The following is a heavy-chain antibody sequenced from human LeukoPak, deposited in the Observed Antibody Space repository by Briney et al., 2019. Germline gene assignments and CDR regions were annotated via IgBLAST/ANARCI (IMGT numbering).Heavy chain of an antibody. CDR2: IWYDASSK. CDR3: AREYSGYGIDY. D-gene: IGHD5-12*01. V-gene: IGHV3-33*01. CDR1: GFTFSSYG. J-gene: IGHJ4*02. Sequence: PGGSLRLSCAASGFTFSSYGMHWVRQAPGKGLEWVAVIWYDASSKHYADSVKGRFTISRDNSKSTLYLQMNNLRAEDTAVYYCAREYSGYGIDYWGQGTLVTVSS.